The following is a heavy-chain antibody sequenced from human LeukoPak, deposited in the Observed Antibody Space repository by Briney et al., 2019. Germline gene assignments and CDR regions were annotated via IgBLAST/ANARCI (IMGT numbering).Heavy chain of an antibody. CDR2: LNWNGSAT. D-gene: IGHD6-19*01. Sequence: GGSLRLSCATSGFTFNDYGMSWVRQAPGKGLEWVSGLNWNGSATTYADSVKGRFTISRDNTENSLYLQINSLRAEDTAFYYCARVAVGGNWFDTWGQGTLVTVPS. CDR1: GFTFNDYG. CDR3: ARVAVGGNWFDT. V-gene: IGHV3-20*04. J-gene: IGHJ5*02.